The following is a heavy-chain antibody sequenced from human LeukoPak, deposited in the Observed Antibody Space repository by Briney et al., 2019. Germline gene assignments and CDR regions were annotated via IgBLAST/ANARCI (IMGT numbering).Heavy chain of an antibody. CDR2: ISAYNGNT. J-gene: IGHJ6*02. D-gene: IGHD2-2*01. Sequence: ASVKVSCKASGYTFTSYGISWVRQAPGQGLEWMGWISAYNGNTNYAQKLQGRVTMTTDTSTSTAYMELRSLRSDDTAVYYCARYCSSTSCPSHYYYGIDVWGQGTTVTVSS. CDR1: GYTFTSYG. CDR3: ARYCSSTSCPSHYYYGIDV. V-gene: IGHV1-18*01.